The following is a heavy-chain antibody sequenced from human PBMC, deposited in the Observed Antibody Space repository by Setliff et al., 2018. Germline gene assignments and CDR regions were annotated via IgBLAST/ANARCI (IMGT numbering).Heavy chain of an antibody. Sequence: LRLSCAASGFSFSSYAMSWVRQAPGKGLEWVSSIIGSGISTYYADSVQGRFTISRDNHKNTLHLQMNSLRVEDTAIYYCAKSPHDFWSGRVFFDYWGQGMLVTVSS. CDR2: IIGSGIST. V-gene: IGHV3-23*01. D-gene: IGHD3-3*01. CDR1: GFSFSSYA. J-gene: IGHJ4*01. CDR3: AKSPHDFWSGRVFFDY.